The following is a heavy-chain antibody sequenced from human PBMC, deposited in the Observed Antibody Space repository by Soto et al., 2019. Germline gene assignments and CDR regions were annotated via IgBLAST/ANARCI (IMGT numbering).Heavy chain of an antibody. CDR1: GFTFSSYA. V-gene: IGHV3-23*01. CDR2: ISGSGGST. D-gene: IGHD2-2*01. Sequence: EVQLLESGGGLVQPGGSLRLSCAASGFTFSSYAMSWVRQAPGKGLEWVSAISGSGGSTYYADSVKGRFTISRDNSKNTLYLQMNSLRSEDTAVYYCAKDPAIVVVPAATFYYYGMDVWGQGTTVTVSS. CDR3: AKDPAIVVVPAATFYYYGMDV. J-gene: IGHJ6*02.